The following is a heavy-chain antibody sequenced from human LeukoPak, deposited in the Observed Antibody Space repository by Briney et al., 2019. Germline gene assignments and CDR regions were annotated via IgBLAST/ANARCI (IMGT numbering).Heavy chain of an antibody. CDR2: ISYDGSDK. J-gene: IGHJ3*02. D-gene: IGHD3-10*01. Sequence: PGGSLRLSCAASEFTFSTYDMHWVRQAPGKGLEWVAIISYDGSDKYYADSVKGRFTISRDNSKNTLYLQMNSLRAEDTAVYYCAKDFGEAAFDIWGQGTMVTVSS. CDR1: EFTFSTYD. V-gene: IGHV3-30*18. CDR3: AKDFGEAAFDI.